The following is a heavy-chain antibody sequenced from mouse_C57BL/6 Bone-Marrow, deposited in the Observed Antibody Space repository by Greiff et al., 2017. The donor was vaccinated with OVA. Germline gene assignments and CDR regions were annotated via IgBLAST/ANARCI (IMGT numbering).Heavy chain of an antibody. Sequence: EVKLVESGGGLVQPGGSLILSCAASGFTFTDYYMSWVRQPPGKALEWLGFIRNKANGYTTEYSASVKGRFTISRDNSQSILYLQMNALRAEDSATYYCASLYGNYGAYWGQGTLVTVSA. CDR3: ASLYGNYGAY. V-gene: IGHV7-3*01. CDR2: IRNKANGYTT. D-gene: IGHD2-1*01. CDR1: GFTFTDYY. J-gene: IGHJ3*01.